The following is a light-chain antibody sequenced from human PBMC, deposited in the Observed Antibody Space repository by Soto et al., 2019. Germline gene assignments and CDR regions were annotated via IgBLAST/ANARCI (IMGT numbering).Light chain of an antibody. J-gene: IGKJ4*01. CDR3: QQYGTSPLT. V-gene: IGKV3-20*01. Sequence: EIVLTQSPGTLSLSPGERATLSCRASQSVSSKLAWFQQKPGQAPRLLIYGASTRATGIPARFSGSGSGTDFTLTISRLEPEDFAVYYCQQYGTSPLTFGGGTKVDIK. CDR2: GAS. CDR1: QSVSSK.